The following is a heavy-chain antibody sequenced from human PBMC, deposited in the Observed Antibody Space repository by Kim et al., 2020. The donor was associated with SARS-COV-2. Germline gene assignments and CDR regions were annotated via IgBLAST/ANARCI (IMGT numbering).Heavy chain of an antibody. V-gene: IGHV4-39*01. CDR2: IYYSGST. J-gene: IGHJ2*01. CDR3: ARHYYDSSGYYDSHWYFDL. Sequence: SETLSLTCTVSGGSISSSSYYWGWIRQPPGKGLEWIGSIYYSGSTYYNPSLKSRVTISVDTSKNQFSLKLSSVTAADTAVYYCARHYYDSSGYYDSHWYFDLWGRGTLVTVSS. CDR1: GGSISSSSYY. D-gene: IGHD3-22*01.